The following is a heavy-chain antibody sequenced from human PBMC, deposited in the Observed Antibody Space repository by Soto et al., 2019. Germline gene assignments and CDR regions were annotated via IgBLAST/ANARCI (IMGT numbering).Heavy chain of an antibody. CDR2: IYSSGST. D-gene: IGHD5-12*01. J-gene: IGHJ3*02. V-gene: IGHV4-31*03. Sequence: QVQLQESDAGLVKASQTLSLTCTVSGGSVSSGAYYWTWIRQRPGKGLEWIGYIYSSGSTYYSPPLKSRLSISLDTSKNQFSLRLSSVTAADTAMYYCARARLRAVYAFDIWGQGTMVTVSS. CDR3: ARARLRAVYAFDI. CDR1: GGSVSSGAYY.